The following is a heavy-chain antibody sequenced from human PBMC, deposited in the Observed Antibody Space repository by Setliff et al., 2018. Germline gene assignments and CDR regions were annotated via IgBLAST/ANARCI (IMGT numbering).Heavy chain of an antibody. V-gene: IGHV4-39*01. D-gene: IGHD2-15*01. Sequence: SETLSLTCTVSDDSFTSSRYYWGWIRQAPGSGLEWIGSISYSGTPYYNASVESRVTISINTSRNQFSLELRSVTVADTATYYCVRPGGTTVVARHFDYWGSGILVTVSS. J-gene: IGHJ4*01. CDR2: ISYSGTP. CDR3: VRPGGTTVVARHFDY. CDR1: DDSFTSSRYY.